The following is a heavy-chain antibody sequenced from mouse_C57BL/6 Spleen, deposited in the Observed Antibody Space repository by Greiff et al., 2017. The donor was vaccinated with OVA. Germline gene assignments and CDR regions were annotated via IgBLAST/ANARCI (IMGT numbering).Heavy chain of an antibody. CDR1: GYSFTSYY. Sequence: VQGVESGPELVKPGASVKISCKASGYSFTSYYIHWVKQRPGQGLEWIGWIYPGSGNTKYNEKFKGKATLTADTSSSTAYMQLSSLTSEDSAVYYCARDDAYYAMDYWGQGTSVTVSS. CDR2: IYPGSGNT. V-gene: IGHV1-66*01. J-gene: IGHJ4*01. CDR3: ARDDAYYAMDY. D-gene: IGHD2-3*01.